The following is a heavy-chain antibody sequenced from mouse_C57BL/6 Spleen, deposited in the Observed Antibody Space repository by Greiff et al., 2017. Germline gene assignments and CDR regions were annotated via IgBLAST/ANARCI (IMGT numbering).Heavy chain of an antibody. J-gene: IGHJ4*01. CDR3: TRSYYGSSWSYAMDY. CDR1: GFTFSDAW. V-gene: IGHV6-6*01. D-gene: IGHD1-1*01. Sequence: EVQGVESGGGLVQPGGSMKLSCAASGFTFSDAWMDWVRQSPEKGLEWVAEIRNKANNPATYYAESVKGRFTISRDDSKSSVYLQMNSLRAEDAGIYYCTRSYYGSSWSYAMDYWGQGTSVTVSS. CDR2: IRNKANNPAT.